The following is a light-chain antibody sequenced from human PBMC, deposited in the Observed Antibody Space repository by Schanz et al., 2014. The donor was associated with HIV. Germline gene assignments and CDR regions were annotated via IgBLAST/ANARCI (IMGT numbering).Light chain of an antibody. CDR1: RSDVGSYNL. V-gene: IGLV2-23*02. Sequence: QSALTQPASVSGSPGQSITISCTGTRSDVGSYNLVSWYQQHPGKAPKLMIYEVSKRPSGVSNRFSGSKSGNTAYLTISGLQAEEEADYYCYSYAGSRVFGGGTKLTVL. CDR2: EVS. CDR3: YSYAGSRV. J-gene: IGLJ3*02.